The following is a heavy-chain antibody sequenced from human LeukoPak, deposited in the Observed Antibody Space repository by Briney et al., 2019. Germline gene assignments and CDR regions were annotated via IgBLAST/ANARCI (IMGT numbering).Heavy chain of an antibody. V-gene: IGHV6-1*01. J-gene: IGHJ5*02. CDR2: TYYRSKWYN. CDR1: GDSFSSNSAA. D-gene: IGHD6-13*01. Sequence: SQTLPLTCAISGDSFSSNSAAWNWIRQSPSRGLEWLGRTYYRSKWYNDYAVSVKSRITINPDTSKNQFSLQLNSVTPEDTAVYYCARDSRAYVSSSWYGWFDPWGQGTLVTVSS. CDR3: ARDSRAYVSSSWYGWFDP.